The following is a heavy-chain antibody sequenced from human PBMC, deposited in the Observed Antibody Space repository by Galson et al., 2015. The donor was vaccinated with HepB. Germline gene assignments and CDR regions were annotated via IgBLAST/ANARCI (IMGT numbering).Heavy chain of an antibody. D-gene: IGHD2-21*01. CDR2: ISSSSSTI. CDR3: ARVALPHIVVVIALDY. J-gene: IGHJ4*02. Sequence: SLRLSCAASGFTFSSYSMNWVRQAPGKGLEWVSYISSSSSTIYYADSVKGRFTISRDNAKNSLYLQMNSLRAEDTAVYYCARVALPHIVVVIALDYWGQGTLVTVSS. CDR1: GFTFSSYS. V-gene: IGHV3-48*01.